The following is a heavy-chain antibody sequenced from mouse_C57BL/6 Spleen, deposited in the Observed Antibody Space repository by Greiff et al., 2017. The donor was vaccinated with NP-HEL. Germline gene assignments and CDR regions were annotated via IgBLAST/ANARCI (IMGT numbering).Heavy chain of an antibody. V-gene: IGHV1-5*01. CDR3: KKVGPVYYGIYGWFDY. CDR2: IYPGNSDT. D-gene: IGHD2-1*01. J-gene: IGHJ3*01. CDR1: GYTFTIYW. Sequence: VQLQQPGTVLVRPGASVKMSCKTSGYTFTIYWMHWVKQRPGQGLEWIGAIYPGNSDTSYNQKFKGKAKLTAVTSASTAYMELSSLTSEDSAVYYGKKVGPVYYGIYGWFDYWGQGTLVTVSA.